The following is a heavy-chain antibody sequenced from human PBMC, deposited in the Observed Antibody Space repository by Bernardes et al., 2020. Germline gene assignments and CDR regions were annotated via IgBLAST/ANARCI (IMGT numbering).Heavy chain of an antibody. CDR1: GFTFSSYS. D-gene: IGHD6-13*01. CDR3: AKAPIAAAGTDYYYYGMDV. CDR2: ISSSSSYI. Sequence: WGTLRLSCAASGFTFSSYSMNWVRKGPGKGLELVSSISSSSSYIYYADSVKGRFTISRDNAKNSLYLQMNSLRAEDTAVYYCAKAPIAAAGTDYYYYGMDVWGQGTTVTVSS. J-gene: IGHJ6*02. V-gene: IGHV3-21*01.